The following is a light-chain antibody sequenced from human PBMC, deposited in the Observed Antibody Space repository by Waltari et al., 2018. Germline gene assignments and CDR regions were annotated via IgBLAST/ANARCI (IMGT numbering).Light chain of an antibody. Sequence: QSALPQPASVSGSPGQSITISCTGPISDVGTYNLVSWYQQHPGKAPKLIIYEDNQRPSGVSDRLSGSKSGNTASLTISGLQAEDEADYYCCTYVGRTTFHVTFGGGTKLTVL. J-gene: IGLJ2*01. CDR1: ISDVGTYNL. V-gene: IGLV2-23*02. CDR2: EDN. CDR3: CTYVGRTTFHVT.